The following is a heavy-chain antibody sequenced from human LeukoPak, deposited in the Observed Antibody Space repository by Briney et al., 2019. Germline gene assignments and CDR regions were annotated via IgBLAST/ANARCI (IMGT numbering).Heavy chain of an antibody. CDR3: ARDSYVDSEAVRWFDP. V-gene: IGHV3-66*01. Sequence: GGSLRLSCAASGFTFSSYAMSWVRQAPGKGLDWVSVIYRGGPTYYADSVKGRFTISRDNSKNTLYLQMNSLRAEDTAVYYCARDSYVDSEAVRWFDPWGQGTLVTVSS. CDR1: GFTFSSYA. J-gene: IGHJ5*02. CDR2: IYRGGPT. D-gene: IGHD4-17*01.